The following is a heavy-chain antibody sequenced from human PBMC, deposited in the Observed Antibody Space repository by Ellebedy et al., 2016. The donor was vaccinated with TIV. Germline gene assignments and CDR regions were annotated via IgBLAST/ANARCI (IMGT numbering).Heavy chain of an antibody. CDR1: GCSTIRYY. J-gene: IGHJ4*02. V-gene: IGHV4-59*01. D-gene: IGHD6-19*01. CDR3: ARSSGWDRFDY. CDR2: IYYSGST. Sequence: MPGGSLRLSCTVPGCSTIRYYWSWIRQPPGKGLEWIGYIYYSGSTNYNPSLKSRVTIAVDTSKKQISLKLSSVTAADTAVYYCARSSGWDRFDYWGQGTLVTVSS.